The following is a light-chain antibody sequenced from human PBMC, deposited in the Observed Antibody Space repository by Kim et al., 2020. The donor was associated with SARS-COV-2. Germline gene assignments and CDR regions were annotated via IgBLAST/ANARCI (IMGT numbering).Light chain of an antibody. V-gene: IGLV6-57*04. CDR3: QSYDSRSQRI. CDR2: EDN. CDR1: SGSIASNS. Sequence: NFMLTQPHSVSESPGKTVTVSCTRCSGSIASNSVQWYQQRPGSAHTTVIYEDNRRPSGVPDRFSGPINSSSNSAWLTISGLRTEVEADYYWQSYDSRSQRIFGRRTQLTVL. J-gene: IGLJ2*01.